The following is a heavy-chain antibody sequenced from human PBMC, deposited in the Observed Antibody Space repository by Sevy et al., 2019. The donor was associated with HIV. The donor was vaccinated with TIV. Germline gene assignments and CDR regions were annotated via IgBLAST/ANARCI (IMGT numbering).Heavy chain of an antibody. Sequence: GGYLRLSCAASGFTFSNYDLHWVRQAPGKGLDWVAVISHDGRYKKYADSVKVRFTISRDNLRNTLFLQMDSLRPDDTAVYFCARLVSCGGDCYYLDSWGQGALVTVSS. V-gene: IGHV3-30*03. J-gene: IGHJ4*02. D-gene: IGHD2-21*02. CDR3: ARLVSCGGDCYYLDS. CDR1: GFTFSNYD. CDR2: ISHDGRYK.